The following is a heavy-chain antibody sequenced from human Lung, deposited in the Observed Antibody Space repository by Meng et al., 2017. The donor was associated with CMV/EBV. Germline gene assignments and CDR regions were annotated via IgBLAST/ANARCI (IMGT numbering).Heavy chain of an antibody. Sequence: SXSASGFTFSRYAMHWVRQAPGKGLEWVAFTRYDGSNKSYLDSVKGRFTISRDNSKNTLYLQMNSLRAEDTAFYYCAKGKSVLRYFDGFFAVYYXGQGXLVTVSS. J-gene: IGHJ4*02. V-gene: IGHV3-30*02. CDR3: AKGKSVLRYFDGFFAVYY. D-gene: IGHD3-9*01. CDR2: TRYDGSNK. CDR1: GFTFSRYA.